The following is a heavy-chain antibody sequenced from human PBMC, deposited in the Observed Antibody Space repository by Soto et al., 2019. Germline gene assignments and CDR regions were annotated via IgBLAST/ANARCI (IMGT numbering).Heavy chain of an antibody. CDR1: GGSISSYY. CDR3: ARAPNYYFDY. Sequence: PSETLSLTCTVSGGSISSYYWSWIRQPPGKGLEWIGYIYYSGSTNYNPSLKSRVTISVDTSKNQFSLKLSSVTAVDTAVYYCARAPNYYFDYWGQGTLVTVSS. J-gene: IGHJ4*02. D-gene: IGHD2-8*01. V-gene: IGHV4-59*01. CDR2: IYYSGST.